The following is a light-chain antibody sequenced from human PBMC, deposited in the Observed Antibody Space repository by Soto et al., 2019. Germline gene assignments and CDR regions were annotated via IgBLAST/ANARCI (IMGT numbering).Light chain of an antibody. CDR3: ISYTTSVTYV. CDR1: SSDVGGYNY. V-gene: IGLV2-14*01. Sequence: QSALTQPASVSGSPGQSITIPCTGTSSDVGGYNYVSWYQQHPGKAPKLMISGVSNRPSGVSNRFSGSKSGNTASLTISGLQTEDEADYYCISYTTSVTYVFGTGTKVTVL. CDR2: GVS. J-gene: IGLJ1*01.